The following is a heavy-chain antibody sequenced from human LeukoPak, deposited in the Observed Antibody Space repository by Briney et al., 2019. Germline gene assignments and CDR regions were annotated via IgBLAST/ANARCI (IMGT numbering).Heavy chain of an antibody. D-gene: IGHD4-11*01. CDR2: ASRRGQNT. V-gene: IGHV3-23*01. J-gene: IGHJ3*01. CDR3: VKDDYCSIPGCVIDALVV. Sequence: GGSLRLSCAASGFPFGDFAMTWVRQVPGGGLQWVSTASRRGQNTYYADSVKGRFTISRDDNKGMFYLQMNSLRAEDTAMYYCVKDDYCSIPGCVIDALVVWGQGTVVTVSS. CDR1: GFPFGDFA.